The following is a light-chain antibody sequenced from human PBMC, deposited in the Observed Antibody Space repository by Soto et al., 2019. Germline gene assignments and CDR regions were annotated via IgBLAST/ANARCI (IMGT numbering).Light chain of an antibody. J-gene: IGKJ2*01. CDR3: QQSYSTPRT. Sequence: DIQMTQSPSSLSASVGDRVTITCRASQSISSYLNWYQQNPGKAPKLLIYAASSLQSGVPSRFSVSGSWTDFTLTISSLQPEDFATYYCQQSYSTPRTFGQGTKLEIK. CDR1: QSISSY. V-gene: IGKV1-39*01. CDR2: AAS.